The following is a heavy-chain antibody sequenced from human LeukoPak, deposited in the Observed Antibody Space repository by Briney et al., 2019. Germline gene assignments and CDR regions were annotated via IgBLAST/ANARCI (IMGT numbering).Heavy chain of an antibody. CDR3: AKAHTSGWYYFDY. D-gene: IGHD6-19*01. CDR2: ISPDGRNK. CDR1: GFTFSSYS. V-gene: IGHV3-30*18. Sequence: SGGSLRLSCAASGFTFSSYSMNWVRQAPGKGLEWVAVISPDGRNKYYADSAKGRFSISRDNSKNTLYMQMNSLRAEDTAVYYCAKAHTSGWYYFDYWGQGTLVTVSS. J-gene: IGHJ4*02.